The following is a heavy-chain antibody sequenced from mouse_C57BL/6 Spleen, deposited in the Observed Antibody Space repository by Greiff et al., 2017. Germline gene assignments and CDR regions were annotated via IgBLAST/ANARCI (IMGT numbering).Heavy chain of an antibody. J-gene: IGHJ3*01. CDR2: IDPSDSYT. CDR1: GYTFTSYW. CDR3: GRRDSSGFSWFAY. V-gene: IGHV1-50*01. D-gene: IGHD3-2*02. Sequence: QVQLKESGAELVKPGASVKLSCKASGYTFTSYWMQWVKQRPGQGLEWIGEIDPSDSYTNYNQKFKGKATLTVDTSSSTAYMQLSSLSSEDAAVYYCGRRDSSGFSWFAYWGQGTLVTVSA.